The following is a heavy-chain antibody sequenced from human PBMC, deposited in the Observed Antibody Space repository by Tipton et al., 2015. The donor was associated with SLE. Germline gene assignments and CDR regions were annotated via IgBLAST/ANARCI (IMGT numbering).Heavy chain of an antibody. Sequence: TLSLTCAVYGGSFSGYYWSWIRQPPGKGLERIGEINLSGSTNYNPSLKSRVTISIDTSKNQFSLKVSSVTAADTAVYYCARGRYCSSTSCSYYFDYWGQGTLVTVSS. V-gene: IGHV4-34*01. CDR3: ARGRYCSSTSCSYYFDY. CDR2: INLSGST. CDR1: GGSFSGYY. J-gene: IGHJ4*02. D-gene: IGHD2-2*01.